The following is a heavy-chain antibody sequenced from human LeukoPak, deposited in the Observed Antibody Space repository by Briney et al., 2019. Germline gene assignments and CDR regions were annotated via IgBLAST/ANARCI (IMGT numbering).Heavy chain of an antibody. CDR1: GFTFNSYV. CDR3: AKGDQPLLYGGAFDS. Sequence: GGSLRLSCEVSGFTFNSYVMSWVRRAPGKGLEWVSSFNGRGGYTFYADSVKGRFTLSSDNSKNTLHLQMISLRAEDTAVYYCAKGDQPLLYGGAFDSWGQGTLVTVSS. J-gene: IGHJ4*02. CDR2: FNGRGGYT. D-gene: IGHD2-2*02. V-gene: IGHV3-23*01.